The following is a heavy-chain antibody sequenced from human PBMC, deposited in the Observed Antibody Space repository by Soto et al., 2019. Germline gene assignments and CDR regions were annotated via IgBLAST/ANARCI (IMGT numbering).Heavy chain of an antibody. CDR3: ASYLIMTPLEARPWKFDS. J-gene: IGHJ4*02. CDR2: INYRGYT. V-gene: IGHV4-39*01. Sequence: SETLSLTCSVSGVSMTSSSYYWGWIRQSPGRGLEWLGSINYRGYTDYNTALRSRLTISVDTSKSQISLRLSSVTASDTSVYYCASYLIMTPLEARPWKFDSWGQGILVTVSS. D-gene: IGHD6-6*01. CDR1: GVSMTSSSYY.